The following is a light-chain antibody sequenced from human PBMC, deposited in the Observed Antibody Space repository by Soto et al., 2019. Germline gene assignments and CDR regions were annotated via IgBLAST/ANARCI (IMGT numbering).Light chain of an antibody. CDR3: QQYGISPRT. CDR2: GVS. J-gene: IGKJ1*01. V-gene: IGKV3-20*01. Sequence: EIVLTQSAGTLSLSPGERATLSFMASQSVTSSYLAWYQQKPGQAPRLLIYGVSSRATGIPDRFSGSGSGTDFTLTISRLEPEDFAVYYCQQYGISPRTFGQGTKVDIK. CDR1: QSVTSSY.